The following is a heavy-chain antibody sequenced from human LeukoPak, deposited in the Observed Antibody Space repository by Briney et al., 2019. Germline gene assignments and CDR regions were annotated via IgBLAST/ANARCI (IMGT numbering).Heavy chain of an antibody. D-gene: IGHD4-17*01. CDR3: ARVTTGDAFDI. J-gene: IGHJ3*02. CDR1: GGSISSYY. CDR2: IYYSGST. V-gene: IGHV4-59*01. Sequence: PSETLSLTCTVSGGSISSYYWSWIRQPPGKGLEWIGYIYYSGSTNYNPSLKSRVTISVDTSKNQFSLKLSSVTAADTAVYYCARVTTGDAFDIWGQGTMVTVSS.